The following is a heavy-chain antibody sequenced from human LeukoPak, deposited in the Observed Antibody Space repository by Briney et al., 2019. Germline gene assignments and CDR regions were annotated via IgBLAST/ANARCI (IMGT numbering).Heavy chain of an antibody. CDR1: GFTFSSYA. Sequence: GGALRLSCAASGFTFSSYATSWVRQAPGKGLEWVSVISNSGGNTYYADSVKGRFTISRDNSKNTLYLQMNSLRAEDTAVYYCAKDSGGGVKSPINYWGQGTLVTVYS. V-gene: IGHV3-23*01. CDR2: ISNSGGNT. CDR3: AKDSGGGVKSPINY. J-gene: IGHJ4*02. D-gene: IGHD2-15*01.